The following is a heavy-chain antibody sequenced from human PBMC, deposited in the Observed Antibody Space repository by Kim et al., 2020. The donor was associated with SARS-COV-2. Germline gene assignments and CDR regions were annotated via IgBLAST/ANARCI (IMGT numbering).Heavy chain of an antibody. CDR2: INHSGNT. D-gene: IGHD3-10*01. V-gene: IGHV4-34*01. J-gene: IGHJ5*02. CDR3: AKPGATRYNWFDP. Sequence: SETLSLTCAVYGGSFSDYYWTWIRQPPGKGLEWIGEINHSGNTNYNPSLKSRVTISIDTSKNQFSLNLNSVTAADTAVYYCAKPGATRYNWFDPWGQGTLVTVSS. CDR1: GGSFSDYY.